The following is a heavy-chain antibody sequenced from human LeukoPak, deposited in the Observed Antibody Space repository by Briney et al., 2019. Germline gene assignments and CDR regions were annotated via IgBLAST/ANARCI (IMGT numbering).Heavy chain of an antibody. CDR1: GGTFSSYA. CDR3: ARGWCSGGSCYSGFDY. V-gene: IGHV1-69*13. CDR2: IIPIFGTA. J-gene: IGHJ4*02. Sequence: SVKVSCKASGGTFSSYAISWVRQAPGQGLEWMGGIIPIFGTANYAQKFQGRVTITADESTSTAYMELSSLSSEDTAVYYCARGWCSGGSCYSGFDYWGQGTLVTVSS. D-gene: IGHD2-15*01.